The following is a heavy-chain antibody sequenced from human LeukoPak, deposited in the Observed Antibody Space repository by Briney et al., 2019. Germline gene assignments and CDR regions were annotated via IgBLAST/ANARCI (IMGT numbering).Heavy chain of an antibody. D-gene: IGHD2-2*01. CDR1: GYTFTSYG. CDR2: ISAYNGNT. V-gene: IGHV1-18*01. CDR3: ARVVCSTTNCYYYFDY. J-gene: IGHJ4*02. Sequence: ASVKVSCKASGYTFTSYGITWVRQAPGQGLEWMGWISAYNGNTNYAQKVQGRVTTTTDTSTSTAYMELGSLRSDDTALYYCARVVCSTTNCYYYFDYWGQGTLVTVSS.